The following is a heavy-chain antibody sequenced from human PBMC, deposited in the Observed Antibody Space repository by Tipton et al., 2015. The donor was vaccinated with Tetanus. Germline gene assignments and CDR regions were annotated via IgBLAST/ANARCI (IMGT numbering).Heavy chain of an antibody. Sequence: TLSLTCAVSGGLITTGGYSWGWIRQTPGQGLEWLGYIYQTDSTYFNPSLRSRLTIDVDTSQNLFSLTLTSVTAADTAVYFCARHLYGYWFDPWGQGTLVTVSS. CDR3: ARHLYGYWFDP. V-gene: IGHV4-30-2*01. J-gene: IGHJ5*02. CDR1: GGLITTGGYS. CDR2: IYQTDST. D-gene: IGHD2/OR15-2a*01.